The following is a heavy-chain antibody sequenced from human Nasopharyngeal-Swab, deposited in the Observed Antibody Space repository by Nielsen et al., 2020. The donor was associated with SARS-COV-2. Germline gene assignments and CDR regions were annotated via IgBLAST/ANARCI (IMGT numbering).Heavy chain of an antibody. CDR3: VGSSWYGDYYYYYGMDV. CDR1: GGSICSSSYY. CDR2: IYYSRST. J-gene: IGHJ6*02. Sequence: SETLSLTCTVSGGSICSSSYYWGWIRQPPGKGLEWIGSIYYSRSTYYNPSLKSRVTISVDTSKNQFSLKLSSVTAADTAVYYCVGSSWYGDYYYYYGMDVWGQGTTVTVSS. V-gene: IGHV4-39*07. D-gene: IGHD6-13*01.